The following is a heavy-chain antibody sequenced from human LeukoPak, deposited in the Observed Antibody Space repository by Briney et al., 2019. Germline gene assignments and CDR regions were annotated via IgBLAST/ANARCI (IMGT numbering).Heavy chain of an antibody. V-gene: IGHV4-39*01. Sequence: TASETLSLTCTVSGGSISSSSYDWGWIRQPPGKGLEWSGSIDYSGSTYYNPYLKSRVTISVDTSKHQFSLKLSSVTAADTAVYYCARQSKRSTGDYWGQGTLVTVSS. D-gene: IGHD4-11*01. J-gene: IGHJ4*02. CDR1: GGSISSSSYD. CDR2: IDYSGST. CDR3: ARQSKRSTGDY.